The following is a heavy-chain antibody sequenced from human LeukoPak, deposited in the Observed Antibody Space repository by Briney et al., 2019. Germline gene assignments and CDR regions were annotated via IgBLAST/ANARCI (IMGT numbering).Heavy chain of an antibody. CDR1: GYTFTSYC. J-gene: IGHJ4*02. V-gene: IGHV5-51*01. CDR3: ARQASGYSYGSHFDY. D-gene: IGHD5-18*01. CDR2: IYPGDSDT. Sequence: GGPLKISCQAPGYTFTSYCTGWVRQVPGKGLAWMGIIYPGDSDTRDSPSFQGQVTISADKSISTAYLQWSSLKASDTAMYCCARQASGYSYGSHFDYWGQGTLVTVSS.